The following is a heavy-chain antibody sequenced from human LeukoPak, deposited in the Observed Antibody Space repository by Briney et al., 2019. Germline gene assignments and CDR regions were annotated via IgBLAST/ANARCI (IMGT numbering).Heavy chain of an antibody. J-gene: IGHJ4*02. CDR3: ARGLELLPFDY. CDR1: GYTFTSYA. V-gene: IGHV1-3*01. CDR2: INAGNGNT. D-gene: IGHD1-7*01. Sequence: ASVKVSCKASGYTFTSYAMHWVRQAPGQRLEWMGWINAGNGNTKYSQKFQGRVTITTDESTSTAYMELSSLRSEDTAVYYCARGLELLPFDYWGQGTLVTVSS.